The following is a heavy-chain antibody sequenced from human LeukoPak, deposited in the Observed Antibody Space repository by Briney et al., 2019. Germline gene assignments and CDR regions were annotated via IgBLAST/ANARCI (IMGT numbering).Heavy chain of an antibody. V-gene: IGHV3-23*01. CDR1: GFTFSSYA. CDR2: ISGSGGST. CDR3: AKGYYYGSGSYYPNYFDY. J-gene: IGHJ4*02. D-gene: IGHD3-10*01. Sequence: GGSLRLSCAASGFTFSSYAMSWVRQAPGKGLEWVSAISGSGGSTYYADSVKGRFTISRDNSKNTLYLQMNSLRAEDTAVYYCAKGYYYGSGSYYPNYFDYWGQGTLVTVSS.